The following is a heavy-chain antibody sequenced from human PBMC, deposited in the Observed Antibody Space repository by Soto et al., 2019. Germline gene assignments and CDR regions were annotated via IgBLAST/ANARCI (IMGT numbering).Heavy chain of an antibody. Sequence: SETLSLTCAVYGGSFSGYYWSWIRQPPGKGLEWIGEINHSGSTNYNPSLKSRVTISVDTSKNQFSLKLSFVTAADTAVYYCARGLTFDEEYGDSAGWFDPWGQGNLVTVSS. CDR3: ARGLTFDEEYGDSAGWFDP. J-gene: IGHJ5*02. V-gene: IGHV4-34*01. CDR1: GGSFSGYY. CDR2: INHSGST. D-gene: IGHD4-17*01.